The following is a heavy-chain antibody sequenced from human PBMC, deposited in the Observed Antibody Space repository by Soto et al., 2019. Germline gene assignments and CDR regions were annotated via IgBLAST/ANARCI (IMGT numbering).Heavy chain of an antibody. D-gene: IGHD6-13*01. V-gene: IGHV4-39*01. CDR3: ARHSDIGSTSYSSSWFDP. CDR1: GGSISSSSYY. Sequence: QLQLQESGPGLVKPSETLSLTCTVSGGSISSSSYYWGWIRQPPGKGLEWIGSIYYSGSTYYNPSLQSRVTISVDTSKNQFSLKLSSVTAADTAVYYCARHSDIGSTSYSSSWFDPWGQGTLVTVSS. CDR2: IYYSGST. J-gene: IGHJ5*02.